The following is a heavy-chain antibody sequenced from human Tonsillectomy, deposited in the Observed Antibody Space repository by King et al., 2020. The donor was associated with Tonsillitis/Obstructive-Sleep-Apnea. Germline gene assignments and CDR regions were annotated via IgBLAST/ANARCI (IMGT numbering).Heavy chain of an antibody. V-gene: IGHV4-34*01. CDR2: INHSGST. Sequence: HVQLQQWGAGLLKPSETLSLTCAVYGGSFSGYYWSWLRQPPGKGLEWIGEINHSGSTNYNPSLTSRVTISVDTSKNQFSLKLSSVTAADTAVYYCARGPPRQTYYYYYYMDVWGKGTTVTVSS. CDR1: GGSFSGYY. J-gene: IGHJ6*03. CDR3: ARGPPRQTYYYYYYMDV.